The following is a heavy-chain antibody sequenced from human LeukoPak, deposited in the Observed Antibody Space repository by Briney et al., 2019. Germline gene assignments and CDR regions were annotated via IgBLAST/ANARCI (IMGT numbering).Heavy chain of an antibody. CDR2: INHSGST. V-gene: IGHV4-34*01. CDR3: ATRGGYYDILTGYYRPFDY. D-gene: IGHD3-9*01. J-gene: IGHJ4*02. Sequence: SETLSLTCTVSGGSISSYYWSWIRQPPGKGLEWIGEINHSGSTNYNPSLKSRVTISVDTSKNQFSLKLSSVTAADTAVYYCATRGGYYDILTGYYRPFDYWGQGTLVTVSS. CDR1: GGSISSYY.